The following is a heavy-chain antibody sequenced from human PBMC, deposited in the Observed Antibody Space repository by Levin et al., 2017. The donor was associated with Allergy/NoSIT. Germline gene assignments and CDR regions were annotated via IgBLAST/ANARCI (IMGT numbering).Heavy chain of an antibody. J-gene: IGHJ6*02. Sequence: GGSLRLSCAASGFTFSSYSMNWVRQAPGKGLEWVSSISSSSSYIYYADSVKGRFTISRDNAKNSLYLQMNSLRAEDTAVYYCARERVPYSSSFHLYYYYGMDVWGQGTTVTVSS. V-gene: IGHV3-21*01. CDR1: GFTFSSYS. CDR2: ISSSSSYI. D-gene: IGHD6-6*01. CDR3: ARERVPYSSSFHLYYYYGMDV.